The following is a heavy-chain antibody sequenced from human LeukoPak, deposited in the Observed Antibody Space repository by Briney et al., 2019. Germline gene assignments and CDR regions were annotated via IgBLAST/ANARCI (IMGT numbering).Heavy chain of an antibody. CDR3: ARTSDSSVSYYYYGMDV. Sequence: ASVKVSCMASGYTFTSYGISWVRQAPGQGLEWMGWISAYNGNTNYAQKLQGRVTMTTDTSTSTAYMEMRSLRSDGTAVYYCARTSDSSVSYYYYGMDVWGQGTTVTVSS. D-gene: IGHD3-22*01. CDR2: ISAYNGNT. V-gene: IGHV1-18*01. CDR1: GYTFTSYG. J-gene: IGHJ6*02.